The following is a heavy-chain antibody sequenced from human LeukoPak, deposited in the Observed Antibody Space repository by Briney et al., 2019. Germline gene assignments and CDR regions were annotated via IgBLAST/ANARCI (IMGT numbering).Heavy chain of an antibody. D-gene: IGHD5-24*01. Sequence: GGSLRLSCAASGFTFSSYAMHWVRQAPGKGLEWVAVISYDGSNKYYADSVKGRFTISRDNSKNTLYLQMNSLRVEDTAVYYCASQGRWLQFSPFDYWGQGTLVTVSS. V-gene: IGHV3-30*14. CDR1: GFTFSSYA. CDR2: ISYDGSNK. CDR3: ASQGRWLQFSPFDY. J-gene: IGHJ4*02.